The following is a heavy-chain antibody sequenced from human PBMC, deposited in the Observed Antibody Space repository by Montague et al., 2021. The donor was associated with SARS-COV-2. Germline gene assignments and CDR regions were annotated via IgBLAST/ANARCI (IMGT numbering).Heavy chain of an antibody. CDR2: LYYSGAT. D-gene: IGHD4-17*01. CDR1: GGSISDSNFH. J-gene: IGHJ4*02. V-gene: IGHV4-39*07. Sequence: SETLSLTCTVSGGSISDSNFHWGWIRQPPGKGLEWVGTLYYSGATXYXXSLKSRVTTSMDTSKNQFSLKLTSAIAADTAVYYCVGLRGGTHGEHWGQGALVIVSS. CDR3: VGLRGGTHGEH.